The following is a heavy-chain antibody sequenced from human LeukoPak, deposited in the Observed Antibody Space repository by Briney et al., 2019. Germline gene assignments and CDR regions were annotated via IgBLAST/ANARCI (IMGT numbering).Heavy chain of an antibody. V-gene: IGHV3-74*01. Sequence: GGSLRLSCSASGFTFSGHWMDWVRQAPGKGLVWVARINSDGSSTSYADSVKGRFTISRDNAKNTLYLQMNSLRAEDTAVYYCARVSSGSLRYWGQGTLVTVSS. CDR2: INSDGSST. J-gene: IGHJ4*02. CDR3: ARVSSGSLRY. D-gene: IGHD1-26*01. CDR1: GFTFSGHW.